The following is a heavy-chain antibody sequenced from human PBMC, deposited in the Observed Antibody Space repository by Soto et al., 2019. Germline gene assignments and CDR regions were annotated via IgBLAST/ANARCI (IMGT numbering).Heavy chain of an antibody. CDR1: GASISYGGFS. V-gene: IGHV4-30-2*06. D-gene: IGHD2-15*01. Sequence: QLQLQESGSGLVKTSETLSLTCTVSGASISYGGFSWSWIRQSPGKGLEWIGYISHLESTYFHPSFKSRLTMSIDRTRNQFSLKLSSVTAAAMAVYYWARGGGYASFDYWGQGVLVTVSS. J-gene: IGHJ4*02. CDR3: ARGGGYASFDY. CDR2: ISHLEST.